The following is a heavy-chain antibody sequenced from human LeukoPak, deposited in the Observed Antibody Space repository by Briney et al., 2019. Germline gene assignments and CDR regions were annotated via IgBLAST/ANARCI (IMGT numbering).Heavy chain of an antibody. Sequence: GESLKISCKGSGYSFTSYWIGWVRQMPGKGLEWMGIIYPGDSDTRYSPSFQGQVTISADKSISTAYLQWSSLKASENPMYYCARLKEGYYYDSSGYSSNYYYYMDVWGKGTTVTVSS. D-gene: IGHD3-22*01. V-gene: IGHV5-51*01. CDR3: ARLKEGYYYDSSGYSSNYYYYMDV. J-gene: IGHJ6*03. CDR2: IYPGDSDT. CDR1: GYSFTSYW.